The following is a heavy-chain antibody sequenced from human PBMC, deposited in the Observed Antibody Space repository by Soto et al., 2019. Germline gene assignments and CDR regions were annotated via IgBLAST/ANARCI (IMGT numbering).Heavy chain of an antibody. CDR3: ARGAGGYYYMDV. CDR2: LYIDGSRT. V-gene: IGHV3-74*01. D-gene: IGHD3-10*01. Sequence: EVQLVESGGGLVQPGGSLRLSCAASGFTFSSYWMHWVRQVPGKGLVWVSRLYIDGSRTSYADSVKGRFTISRDNAKNTLYLQMNSLRAEDTAVYYCARGAGGYYYMDVWSKGTTVTVSS. CDR1: GFTFSSYW. J-gene: IGHJ6*03.